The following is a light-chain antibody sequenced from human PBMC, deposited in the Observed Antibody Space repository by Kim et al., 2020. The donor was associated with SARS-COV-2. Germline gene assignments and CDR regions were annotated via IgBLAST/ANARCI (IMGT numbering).Light chain of an antibody. J-gene: IGLJ3*02. CDR1: SGYRDNP. V-gene: IGLV4-69*01. CDR3: QTWGSGIRV. Sequence: ASVKVTRTLSSGYRDNPVAGHHQQPAKGPRFLMKINSDGSHSRGDGIPERFSGSRSGAERYLTISSLQSEDEADYYCQTWGSGIRVFGGGTQLTVL. CDR2: INSDGSH.